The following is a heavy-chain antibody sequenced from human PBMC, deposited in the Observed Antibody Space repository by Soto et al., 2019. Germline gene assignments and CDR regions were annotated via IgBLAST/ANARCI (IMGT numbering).Heavy chain of an antibody. D-gene: IGHD4-4*01. CDR2: IKPDESEK. CDR1: GFTFSDSW. V-gene: IGHV3-7*01. J-gene: IGHJ5*02. CDR3: VRGGSNYAS. Sequence: GGSLRLSCTASGFTFSDSWVTWVRQAPGKGPEWVARIKPDESEKKYADSVKGRFSISRDNAKNSMYLQMDSLRGEDTAVYYCVRGGSNYASWGQGTLVTSPQ.